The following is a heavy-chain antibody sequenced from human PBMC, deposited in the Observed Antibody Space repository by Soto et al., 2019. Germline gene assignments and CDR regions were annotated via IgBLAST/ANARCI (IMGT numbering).Heavy chain of an antibody. V-gene: IGHV3-23*01. CDR3: ARAAGTGHYYYYGMDV. Sequence: PGGSLRLSCAASGFTFSSYAMSWVRQAPGKGLEWVSAISGSGGSTYYADSVKGRFTISRDNSKNTLYLQMNSLRAEDTAVYYCARAAGTGHYYYYGMDVWGQGTTVTVSS. D-gene: IGHD6-13*01. J-gene: IGHJ6*02. CDR1: GFTFSSYA. CDR2: ISGSGGST.